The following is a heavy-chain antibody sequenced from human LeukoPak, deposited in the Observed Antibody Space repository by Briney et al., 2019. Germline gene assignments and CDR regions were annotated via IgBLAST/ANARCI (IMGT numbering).Heavy chain of an antibody. CDR3: ARGGLYHYSGTSGDY. Sequence: PGGSLRLSCAGSGFTFRSYWMHWVRQGPGKGLVWVARINGDGSSISYADSVKGRFTISRDNAKNSLYLQMNSLRAEDTAVYYCARGGLYHYSGTSGDYWGQGTLVTVSS. V-gene: IGHV3-74*01. J-gene: IGHJ4*02. D-gene: IGHD1-26*01. CDR1: GFTFRSYW. CDR2: INGDGSSI.